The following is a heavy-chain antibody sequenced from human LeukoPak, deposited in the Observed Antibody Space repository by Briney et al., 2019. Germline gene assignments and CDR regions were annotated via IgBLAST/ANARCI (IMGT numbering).Heavy chain of an antibody. CDR1: GFTFSSYG. CDR2: ISYDENNI. D-gene: IGHD2-2*01. CDR3: AKASCSSTSCYEYFQH. Sequence: GRSLRLSCAASGFTFSSYGMHWVRQGPGRGLEWVAVISYDENNIYYADSVKGRFTISRDNSKNTLYLQMNSLRAEDTAVYYCAKASCSSTSCYEYFQHWGRGTLVTVSS. V-gene: IGHV3-30*18. J-gene: IGHJ1*01.